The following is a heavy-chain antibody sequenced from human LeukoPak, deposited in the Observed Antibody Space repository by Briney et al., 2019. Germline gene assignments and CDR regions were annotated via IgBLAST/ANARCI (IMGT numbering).Heavy chain of an antibody. V-gene: IGHV1-69*05. CDR3: LYITGYSYGQDI. CDR2: IIPIFGTA. D-gene: IGHD5-18*01. J-gene: IGHJ3*02. CDR1: GGTFSSYA. Sequence: SVKVSCKASGGTFSSYAISWVRQAPGQGLEWMGGIIPIFGTANYAQKLQGRVTMTTDTSTSTAYMELRSLRSDDTAVYYCLYITGYSYGQDIWGQGTMVTVSS.